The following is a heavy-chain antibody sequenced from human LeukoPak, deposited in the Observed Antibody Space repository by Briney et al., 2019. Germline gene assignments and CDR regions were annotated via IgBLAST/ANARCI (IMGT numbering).Heavy chain of an antibody. D-gene: IGHD3-16*02. J-gene: IGHJ4*02. CDR2: FDPEDGET. CDR3: ATDRVGPYDYVWGSYRPEDRGGYYFDY. V-gene: IGHV1-24*01. CDR1: GYTLTELS. Sequence: ASVTVSCKVSGYTLTELSMHWVRQAPGKGLEWMGGFDPEDGETIYAQKFQGRVTMTEDTSTDTAYMELSSLRSEDTAVYYCATDRVGPYDYVWGSYRPEDRGGYYFDYWGQGTLVTVSS.